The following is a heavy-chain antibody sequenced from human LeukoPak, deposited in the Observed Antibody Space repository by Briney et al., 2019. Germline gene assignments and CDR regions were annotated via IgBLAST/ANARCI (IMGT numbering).Heavy chain of an antibody. V-gene: IGHV4-4*07. CDR3: ARGYDYYDSSGYYLDY. CDR1: GGSISSYY. D-gene: IGHD3-22*01. Sequence: PSETLSLTCTVSGGSISSYYWSWIRQPAGKGLEWIGRIYTSGSTNYNPSLKSRVTMSVDTSKNQFSLKLSSVTAADTAVYYCARGYDYYDSSGYYLDYWGQGTLVTVSS. J-gene: IGHJ4*02. CDR2: IYTSGST.